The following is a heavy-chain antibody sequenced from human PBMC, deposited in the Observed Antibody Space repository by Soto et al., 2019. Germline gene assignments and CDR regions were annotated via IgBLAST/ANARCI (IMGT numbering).Heavy chain of an antibody. CDR3: ARDQFPYSYAPLGYYGMDV. J-gene: IGHJ6*02. V-gene: IGHV1-46*01. Sequence: QVQLVQSGAEVKKPGASVKVSCKASGYTFTSYYMHWVRQAPGQGLEWMGIINPSGGSTSYAQKGQGRVTMTRDTSTSTVYMELSSLRSEDTAVYYCARDQFPYSYAPLGYYGMDVWGQGTTVTVSS. CDR2: INPSGGST. CDR1: GYTFTSYY. D-gene: IGHD5-18*01.